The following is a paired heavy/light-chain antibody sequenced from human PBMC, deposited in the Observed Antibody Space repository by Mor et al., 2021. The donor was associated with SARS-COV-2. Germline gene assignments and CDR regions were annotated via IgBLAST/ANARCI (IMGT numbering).Light chain of an antibody. CDR2: EDN. J-gene: IGLJ2*01. CDR3: QSYDSSNPVV. Sequence: NFMLTQPHSVSESPGKTVTISCTRSSGSIASNYVQWYQQRPGSAPTTVIYEDNQRPSGVPDRFSGSIDSSSNSASLTISGLKTEDEADYYCQSYDSSNPVVFGGGTKLTVL. CDR1: SGSIASNY. V-gene: IGLV6-57*04.
Heavy chain of an antibody. V-gene: IGHV3-74*01. CDR2: INSDGSST. CDR1: GFTFSSYW. Sequence: EVQLVESGGGLVQPGGSLRLSCAASGFTFSSYWMHWVRQAPGKGLVWVSRINSDGSSTSYADSVKGRFTISRDNAKNTLYLQMNSLRAEDTAVYYCARASPYCSSTSCYYPYYYYYMDVWGKGTTVTVSS. D-gene: IGHD2-2*01. CDR3: ARASPYCSSTSCYYPYYYYYMDV. J-gene: IGHJ6*03.